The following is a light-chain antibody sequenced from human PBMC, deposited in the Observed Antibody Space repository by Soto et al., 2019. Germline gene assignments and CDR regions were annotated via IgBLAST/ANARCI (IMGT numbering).Light chain of an antibody. J-gene: IGLJ1*01. V-gene: IGLV2-14*03. CDR1: SSDVGAYNY. CDR3: SSYATSSTYV. CDR2: DVT. Sequence: QSVLTQPASVSGSPGQSITISCTGTSSDVGAYNYVSWYQQHPGKAPKLMIYDVTNRPSGVSNRFSGSKSGYTASLTISGPQAEDEADYYCSSYATSSTYVLGTGTKVTVL.